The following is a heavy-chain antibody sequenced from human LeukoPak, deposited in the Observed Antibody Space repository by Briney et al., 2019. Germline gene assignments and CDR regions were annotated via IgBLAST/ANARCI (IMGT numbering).Heavy chain of an antibody. V-gene: IGHV3-23*01. CDR2: LSGSGANT. Sequence: GGSLRLSCAASGFTFSSYAMSWVRQAPGKGLEWVSALSGSGANTYYADSVKGRFTISRDNSKNTLYLQMNSLRAEDTAVYYCAPLVGQQLDGWGQGTLVTVSS. CDR1: GFTFSSYA. CDR3: APLVGQQLDG. D-gene: IGHD6-13*01. J-gene: IGHJ4*02.